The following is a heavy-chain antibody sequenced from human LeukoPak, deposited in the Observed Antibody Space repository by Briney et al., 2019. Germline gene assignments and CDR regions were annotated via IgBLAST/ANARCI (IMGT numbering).Heavy chain of an antibody. CDR1: GYTFTIYY. CDR2: INPSGGST. CDR3: ARESNWGPNFDY. J-gene: IGHJ4*02. D-gene: IGHD7-27*01. V-gene: IGHV1-46*01. Sequence: GASVKVSCKASGYTFTIYYIHWVRQAPGQGLEWMGIINPSGGSTTYAQKFQGRVTMTRDTSTTTVYMDLSSLRSEDTAVYYCARESNWGPNFDYWGQGTLVTVSP.